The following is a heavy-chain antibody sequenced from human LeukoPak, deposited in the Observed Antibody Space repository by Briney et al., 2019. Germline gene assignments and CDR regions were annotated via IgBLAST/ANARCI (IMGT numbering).Heavy chain of an antibody. Sequence: GGSLRLSCAASGFTITTNYMNWVRQAPGKGLEWVSVIYGDDETNYADSVKGRFTISRDNSKNTLYLQMNSLRAEDTAVYYCAKDLSGYDDYWGQGTLVTVSS. D-gene: IGHD5-12*01. CDR3: AKDLSGYDDY. V-gene: IGHV3-53*01. CDR1: GFTITTNY. J-gene: IGHJ4*02. CDR2: IYGDDET.